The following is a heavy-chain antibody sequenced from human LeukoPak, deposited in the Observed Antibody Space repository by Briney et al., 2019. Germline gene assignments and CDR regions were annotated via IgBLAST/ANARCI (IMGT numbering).Heavy chain of an antibody. J-gene: IGHJ6*02. CDR2: INHSGST. Sequence: SETLSLTCAVYGGSFSGYYWSWIRQPPGKGLEWIGEINHSGSTNYNPSLKSRVTISVDTSKNQFSLKLSSVTAAGTAVYYCARGGCPTLAARPSHYYYYGMDVWGQGTTVTVSS. D-gene: IGHD6-6*01. CDR3: ARGGCPTLAARPSHYYYYGMDV. V-gene: IGHV4-34*01. CDR1: GGSFSGYY.